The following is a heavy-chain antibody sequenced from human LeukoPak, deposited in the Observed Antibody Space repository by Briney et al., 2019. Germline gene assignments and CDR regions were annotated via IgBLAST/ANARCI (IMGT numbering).Heavy chain of an antibody. CDR3: ARYSGSYGVNYYYYYGMDV. D-gene: IGHD1-26*01. CDR1: GFTFSSYW. Sequence: GGSLRLSCAASGFTFSSYWMSWVRQAPGKGLEWVANIKQDGSEKYYVDSVKGRFTISRDNAKNALYLQMNSLRAEDTAVYYCARYSGSYGVNYYYYYGMDVWGQGTRSPPP. V-gene: IGHV3-7*03. CDR2: IKQDGSEK. J-gene: IGHJ6*02.